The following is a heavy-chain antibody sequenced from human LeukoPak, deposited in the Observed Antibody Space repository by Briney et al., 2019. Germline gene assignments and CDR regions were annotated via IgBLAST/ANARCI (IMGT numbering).Heavy chain of an antibody. Sequence: GRSLRLSCAASGFIFDHYALHWVRQAPGKGLEWVSGINSNGNILGYADSVKGRFTISRDNAKNSLFLQMNSLKVEDMALYYCAKDFYPVAMGSGYVCDSWGQGTLVTVSS. CDR1: GFIFDHYA. V-gene: IGHV3-9*03. J-gene: IGHJ4*02. CDR2: INSNGNIL. CDR3: AKDFYPVAMGSGYVCDS. D-gene: IGHD3-22*01.